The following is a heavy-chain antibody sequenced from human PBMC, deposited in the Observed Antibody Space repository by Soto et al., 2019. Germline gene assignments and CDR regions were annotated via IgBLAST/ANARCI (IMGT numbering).Heavy chain of an antibody. D-gene: IGHD6-13*01. J-gene: IGHJ4*02. V-gene: IGHV4-61*01. CDR3: ARDNVAARNFDY. CDR1: GGSVSSGSYY. CDR2: IYYSGST. Sequence: LSETLSLTCTVSGGSVSSGSYYWSWIRQPPGKGLEWIGYIYYSGSTNYNPSLKSRVTISVDTSKNQFSLKLSSVTAADTAVYYCARDNVAARNFDYWGQGTLVTVSS.